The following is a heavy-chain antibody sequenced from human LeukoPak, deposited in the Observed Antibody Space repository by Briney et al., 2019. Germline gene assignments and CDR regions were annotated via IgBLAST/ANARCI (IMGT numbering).Heavy chain of an antibody. Sequence: PGGSLRLSCAASGFTFCRFWMYWVRQVPGKGLVWVSRINPDGRSTNYADSVRGRFTMSRDNAKNTLYLQMNSLRSDDTAIYYCTRILANTYGGGDCWGQGTLVTVSS. D-gene: IGHD4-23*01. J-gene: IGHJ4*02. CDR3: TRILANTYGGGDC. CDR1: GFTFCRFW. CDR2: INPDGRST. V-gene: IGHV3-74*01.